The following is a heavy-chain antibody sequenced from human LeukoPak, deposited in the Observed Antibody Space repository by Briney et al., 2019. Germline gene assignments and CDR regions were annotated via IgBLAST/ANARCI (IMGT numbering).Heavy chain of an antibody. V-gene: IGHV1-2*02. Sequence: ASVEVSCKASGYTFTGYYMHWVRQAPGQGLEWMGWINPNSGGTNYAQKFQGRVTMTRDTSISTAYMELSRLRSDDTAVYYCASLAWGIGGEDCSSTSCFGYWGQGTLVTVSS. D-gene: IGHD2-2*01. J-gene: IGHJ4*02. CDR2: INPNSGGT. CDR1: GYTFTGYY. CDR3: ASLAWGIGGEDCSSTSCFGY.